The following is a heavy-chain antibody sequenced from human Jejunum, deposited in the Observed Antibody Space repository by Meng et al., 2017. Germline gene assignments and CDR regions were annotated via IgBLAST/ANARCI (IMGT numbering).Heavy chain of an antibody. V-gene: IGHV3-48*03. J-gene: IGHJ4*02. CDR2: ISTGGSTI. CDR1: GFTFSSYE. D-gene: IGHD6-13*01. CDR3: ARELKNSNSFDY. Sequence: GESLKISCAASGFTFSSYELNWVRQAPGEGLEWLSYISTGGSTIYYADSVKGRFTISRNNAKNSQYLEMNSLRAEDTAIYYCARELKNSNSFDYWGQGTLVTVSS.